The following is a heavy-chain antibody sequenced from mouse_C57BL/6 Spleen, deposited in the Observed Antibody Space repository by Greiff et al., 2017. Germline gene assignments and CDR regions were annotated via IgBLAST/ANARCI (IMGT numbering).Heavy chain of an antibody. Sequence: VKLQQSGAELVKPGASVKISCKASGYAFSSYWMNWVKQRPGKGLEWIGQIYPGDGDTNYNGKFKGKATLTADKSSSTAYMQLSSLTSEDSAVYFCARNYGSSYVERNFDYWGQGTTLTVSS. CDR3: ARNYGSSYVERNFDY. CDR1: GYAFSSYW. CDR2: IYPGDGDT. J-gene: IGHJ2*01. V-gene: IGHV1-80*01. D-gene: IGHD1-1*01.